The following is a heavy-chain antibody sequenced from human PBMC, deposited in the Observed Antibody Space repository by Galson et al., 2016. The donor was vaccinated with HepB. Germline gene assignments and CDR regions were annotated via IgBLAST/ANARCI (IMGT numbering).Heavy chain of an antibody. J-gene: IGHJ6*02. D-gene: IGHD6-6*01. CDR3: ARHEWGGVGSRPGGLDV. CDR2: TSPGDSDT. V-gene: IGHV5-51*01. Sequence: QSGAEVKKPGESLKISCKGSGYSFPDYYIAWVRQMPGKGLEWMAITSPGDSDTRYSPSFQGQVTISADTSIRTAYRQWSRLNASDTAIYYFARHEWGGVGSRPGGLDVWGQGTPVTVSS. CDR1: GYSFPDYY.